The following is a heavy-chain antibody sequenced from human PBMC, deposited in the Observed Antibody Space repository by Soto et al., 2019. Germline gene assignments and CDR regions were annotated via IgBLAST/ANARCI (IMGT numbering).Heavy chain of an antibody. Sequence: EVQLVESGGRLVQPGRSLRLSCVGTGLNFDDFAMHWVRQAPGKGLEWVSGITWNSRVLAYADSVKGRFTISRDNARNCLYLQMDSLRDEDTALYYCATGRYDFWSPYYFDSWGQGTLVTVSS. V-gene: IGHV3-9*01. CDR1: GLNFDDFA. D-gene: IGHD3-3*01. J-gene: IGHJ4*02. CDR2: ITWNSRVL. CDR3: ATGRYDFWSPYYFDS.